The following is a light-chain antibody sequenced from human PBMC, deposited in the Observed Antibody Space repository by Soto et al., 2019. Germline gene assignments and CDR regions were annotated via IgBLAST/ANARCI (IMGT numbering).Light chain of an antibody. CDR2: SDD. V-gene: IGLV1-44*01. CDR1: ISNIGSKT. CDR3: ATWDASLQ. Sequence: VRNSAPSGSRTHRRGGTISYTESISNIGSKTVKWYQQFPGTAPQLLIYSDDQRASGVPDRFSGSKSGTSASLAISGLQSDDEADYYCATWDASLQFGGGTKVTVL. J-gene: IGLJ2*01.